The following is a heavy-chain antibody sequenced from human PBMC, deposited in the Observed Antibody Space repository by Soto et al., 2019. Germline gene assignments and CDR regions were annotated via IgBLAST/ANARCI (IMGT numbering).Heavy chain of an antibody. CDR1: GFTLSGYA. CDR2: ISSNGVGT. V-gene: IGHV3-64*01. J-gene: IGHJ6*03. Sequence: GSLRLSCAASGFTLSGYAMDWVRQAPGKGLEYVSGISSNGVGTYYANSVQGRFTISRDNSKNTVYLQMGSLRPEDMAVYYCARRALPDFYYMDVWGKGTTVTVSS. CDR3: ARRALPDFYYMDV.